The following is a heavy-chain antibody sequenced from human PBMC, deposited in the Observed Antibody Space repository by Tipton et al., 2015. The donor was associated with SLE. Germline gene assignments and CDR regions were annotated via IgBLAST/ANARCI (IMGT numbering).Heavy chain of an antibody. V-gene: IGHV1-69*09. CDR3: ARRAGALTGGYGY. Sequence: QLVQSGAEVKKPGSSVKVSCKASGGTFSSYTISWVRQAPGQGLEWMGRIIPILGIANYAQKFQGRVTITADKSTSTAYMELSSLRSEDTAVYYCARRAGALTGGYGYWGQGTLVTVSS. CDR2: IIPILGIA. CDR1: GGTFSSYT. D-gene: IGHD5-12*01. J-gene: IGHJ4*02.